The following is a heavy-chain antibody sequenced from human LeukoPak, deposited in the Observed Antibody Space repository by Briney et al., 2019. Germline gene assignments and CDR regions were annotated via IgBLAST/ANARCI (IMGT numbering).Heavy chain of an antibody. V-gene: IGHV1-46*01. D-gene: IGHD6-19*01. CDR3: ATEHRIAVAGTPFDY. Sequence: PEASVKVSCKASGYTFTSYYIHWVRQAPGQGLEWMGIINPSGGSTSYAQKFQGRVTMTEDTSTDTAYMELSSLRSEDTAVCYCATEHRIAVAGTPFDYWGQGTLVTVSS. J-gene: IGHJ4*02. CDR2: INPSGGST. CDR1: GYTFTSYY.